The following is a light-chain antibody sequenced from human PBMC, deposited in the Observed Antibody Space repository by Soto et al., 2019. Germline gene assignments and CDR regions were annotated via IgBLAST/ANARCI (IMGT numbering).Light chain of an antibody. Sequence: DIQMTQSPSTLSASVGDRVTITCRASQSISSWLAWYQQKPGKAPNLLIYDASNLESGVPSRFSGSGSGTEFTLTINSLQPDDFATYYCQQYNNYRTFGQGTKV. CDR1: QSISSW. CDR3: QQYNNYRT. V-gene: IGKV1-5*01. J-gene: IGKJ1*01. CDR2: DAS.